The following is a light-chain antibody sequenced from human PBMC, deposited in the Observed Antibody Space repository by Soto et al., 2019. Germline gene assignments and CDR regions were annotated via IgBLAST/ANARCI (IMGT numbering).Light chain of an antibody. J-gene: IGKJ1*01. Sequence: EIVLSQSPGTVSLSPGERATLSCRASQSGSDSYLAWYQQKPGQPPRLLIYGVSSRAYGIPDRFSGSGSGTDFTLTISRLEPEDFAVYYCQQRGKWPPTFGQGTKVDIK. CDR3: QQRGKWPPT. CDR1: QSGSDSY. CDR2: GVS. V-gene: IGKV3D-20*02.